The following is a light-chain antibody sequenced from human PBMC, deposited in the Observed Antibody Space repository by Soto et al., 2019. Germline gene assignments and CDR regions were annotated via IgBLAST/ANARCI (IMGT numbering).Light chain of an antibody. V-gene: IGKV1-8*01. CDR1: QDIGTY. J-gene: IGKJ1*01. CDR2: DAS. Sequence: AIRMTQSPSSFSASTGDRVSITCRATQDIGTYLAWYQQIPGKAPKLLIYDASTLQTGVPSRFSGSGSGTDFTLTISYLQSEDFGTYYCQQYNSYSWTFGQGTKVDI. CDR3: QQYNSYSWT.